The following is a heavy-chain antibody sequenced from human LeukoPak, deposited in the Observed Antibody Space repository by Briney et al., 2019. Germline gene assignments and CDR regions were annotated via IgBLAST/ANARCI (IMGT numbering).Heavy chain of an antibody. D-gene: IGHD6-13*01. CDR1: GYTFTSYY. V-gene: IGHV1-46*01. Sequence: ASVKVSCKASGYTFTSYYMHWVRQAPGQGLEWMGIINPSGGSTSYAQKFQGRVTITADESTSTAYMELSSLRSEDTAVYYCARDVGSWYGGAYDYWGQGTLVTVSS. CDR2: INPSGGST. CDR3: ARDVGSWYGGAYDY. J-gene: IGHJ4*02.